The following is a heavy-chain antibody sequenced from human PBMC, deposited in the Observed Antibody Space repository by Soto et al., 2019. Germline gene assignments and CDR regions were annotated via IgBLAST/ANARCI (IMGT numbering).Heavy chain of an antibody. CDR1: GGTFSSYT. CDR2: IIPILGIA. CDR3: GGQGVVVVAARTLDY. D-gene: IGHD2-15*01. Sequence: QVQLVQSGAEVKKPGSSVKVSCKASGGTFSSYTISWVRQAPGQGLEWMGRIIPILGIANYAQKFQGRVTITADKSTSTAYMELSSLRAEDAAVYYCGGQGVVVVAARTLDYWGQGTLDTVSS. V-gene: IGHV1-69*02. J-gene: IGHJ4*02.